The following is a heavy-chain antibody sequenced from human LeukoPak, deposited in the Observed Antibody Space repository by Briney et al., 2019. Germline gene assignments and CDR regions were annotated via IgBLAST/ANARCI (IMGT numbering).Heavy chain of an antibody. J-gene: IGHJ4*02. CDR2: IYYSGST. D-gene: IGHD3-16*01. CDR1: GGSISSGGYY. V-gene: IGHV4-31*03. Sequence: PSQTLSLTCTVSGGSISSGGYYWRWIRQHPGKGLEWIGYIYYSGSTYYNPSLKSRVTISVDTSKNQFSLKLSSVTAADTAVYYCARHWGHMDYYFDYWGQGTLVTVSS. CDR3: ARHWGHMDYYFDY.